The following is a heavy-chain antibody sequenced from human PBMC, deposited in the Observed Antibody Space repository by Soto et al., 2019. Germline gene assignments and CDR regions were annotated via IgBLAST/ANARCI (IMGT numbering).Heavy chain of an antibody. CDR1: GFTFSNYA. J-gene: IGHJ4*01. D-gene: IGHD2-15*01. CDR3: AKVYGSF. CDR2: ISGSGGST. V-gene: IGHV3-23*01. Sequence: EVQLLESGGGLVQPGGSLRLSCAASGFTFSNYAMSWVRQAPGKGLEWVSAISGSGGSTYYPDSVKGRFTTSRDNSKNAPYLRRNGLRAEDRAVYYDAKVYGSFWGYGSLVIVAA.